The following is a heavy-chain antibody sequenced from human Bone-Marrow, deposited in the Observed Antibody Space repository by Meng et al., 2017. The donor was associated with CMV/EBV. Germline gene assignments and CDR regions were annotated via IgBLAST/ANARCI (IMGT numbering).Heavy chain of an antibody. CDR1: GFTFDDYG. J-gene: IGHJ4*02. CDR3: AKPRGVTIFGVVTKVPFDY. D-gene: IGHD3-3*01. V-gene: IGHV3-30*18. Sequence: GESLKISCAASGFTFDDYGMSWVRQAPGKGLEWVAVIYYDGSNKYYADSVKGRFSISRDNSKNTLYLQMNSLRAEDTAVYYCAKPRGVTIFGVVTKVPFDYWGQGTLVTVAS. CDR2: IYYDGSNK.